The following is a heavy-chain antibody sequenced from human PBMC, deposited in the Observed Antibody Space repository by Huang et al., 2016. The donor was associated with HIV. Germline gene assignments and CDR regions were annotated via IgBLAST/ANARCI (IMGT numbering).Heavy chain of an antibody. J-gene: IGHJ3*01. D-gene: IGHD5-12*01. Sequence: QITLRESGPTLVKPTQTLTLTCTFSGFSLTTSGVGVGWIRQPPGKALEWLGVIYWDDEKRYNQSLRSRHTIARDTSKNQVILTMTDMDPVDAGTYFCARRRLTVTVATVFDVWGQGTLVSVSS. CDR3: ARRRLTVTVATVFDV. CDR1: GFSLTTSGVG. CDR2: IYWDDEK. V-gene: IGHV2-5*02.